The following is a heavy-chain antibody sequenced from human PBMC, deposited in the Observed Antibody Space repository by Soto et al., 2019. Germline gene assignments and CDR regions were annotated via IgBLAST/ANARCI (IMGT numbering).Heavy chain of an antibody. CDR2: ITPSVDAS. CDR1: GGTFNNYA. V-gene: IGHV1-69*13. J-gene: IGHJ6*02. Sequence: SVKVSCKASGGTFNNYAISWVRQAPGQGLEWVGGITPSVDASNYAQKFQGRVTIAADEATGTVYMELSRLRSEDTAVYYCAKGSYYDASSAYDTPGVYYNYFGLDVWAQGTTVTVSS. D-gene: IGHD3-22*01. CDR3: AKGSYYDASSAYDTPGVYYNYFGLDV.